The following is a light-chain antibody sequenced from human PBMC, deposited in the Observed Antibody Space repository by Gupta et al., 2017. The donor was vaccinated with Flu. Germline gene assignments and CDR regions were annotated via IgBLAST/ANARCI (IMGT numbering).Light chain of an antibody. CDR1: QNIRSN. CDR3: QQSDRTPYT. J-gene: IGKJ2*01. Sequence: DIQMTQSPSSLSASVGDRVTITCRASQNIRSNLNWYQQSPGKAPRLVIYIASNLQGGVPSRFSGSETGTDFILTITSLQPEDFGTYYCQQSDRTPYTFGQGTKLEI. V-gene: IGKV1-39*01. CDR2: IAS.